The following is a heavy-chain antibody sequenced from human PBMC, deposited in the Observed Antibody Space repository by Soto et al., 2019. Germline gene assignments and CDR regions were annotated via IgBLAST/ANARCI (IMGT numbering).Heavy chain of an antibody. CDR2: IYYSGST. J-gene: IGHJ4*02. CDR1: GGSISSSSYY. CDR3: ARRQNYGSGSYPIDY. Sequence: QLQLQESGPGLVKPSETLSLTCTVSGGSISSSSYYWGWIRQPPGKGLEWIGSIYYSGSTYYNPSPTGRVPISVDTSKNPCSLKLSSVTAADTAVYYCARRQNYGSGSYPIDYWGQGTLVTVSS. D-gene: IGHD3-10*01. V-gene: IGHV4-39*01.